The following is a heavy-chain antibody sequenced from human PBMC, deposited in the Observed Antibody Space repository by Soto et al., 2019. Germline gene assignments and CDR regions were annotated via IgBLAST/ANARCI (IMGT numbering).Heavy chain of an antibody. CDR3: AGDKGYCSDTSSPDFDY. D-gene: IGHD2-15*01. J-gene: IGHJ4*02. CDR1: GGTLSSYT. Sequence: QVQLVQSGAEVKKPGSSVKVSCTASGGTLSSYTFSWVRQAPGQGLEWMGSVIPNLGVTNYAKKFQGRFTSGVDTSTNTAYMELNRLRDELTAVYYCAGDKGYCSDTSSPDFDYWGQGTLVTVSS. CDR2: VIPNLGVT. V-gene: IGHV1-69*08.